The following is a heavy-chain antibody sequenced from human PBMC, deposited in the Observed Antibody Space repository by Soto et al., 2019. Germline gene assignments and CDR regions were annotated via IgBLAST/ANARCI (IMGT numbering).Heavy chain of an antibody. CDR3: ARAGYCSGGSCYSYAFDI. J-gene: IGHJ3*02. V-gene: IGHV1-69*06. CDR2: IIPIFGTA. D-gene: IGHD2-15*01. Sequence: SVKVSCKASGGTFSSYAISWLRQAPGQGLEWMGGIIPIFGTANYAQKFQGRVTITADKSTSTAYMELSSLRSEETAVYYCARAGYCSGGSCYSYAFDIWGQGTMVTVSS. CDR1: GGTFSSYA.